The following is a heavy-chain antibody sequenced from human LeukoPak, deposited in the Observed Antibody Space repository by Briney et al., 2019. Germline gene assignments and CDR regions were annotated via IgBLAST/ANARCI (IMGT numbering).Heavy chain of an antibody. J-gene: IGHJ4*02. CDR2: IWFDGSNK. CDR1: GFTFSRYG. D-gene: IGHD5-24*01. V-gene: IGHV3-33*01. Sequence: GGPLRLSCAASGFTFSRYGMHWVRQAPGKGLEWVAVIWFDGSNKYYADSVKGRFTISRDNSKSTLYLQMNSLRAEDTAVYFCARDIDGYLDYWGQGTLVTVSS. CDR3: ARDIDGYLDY.